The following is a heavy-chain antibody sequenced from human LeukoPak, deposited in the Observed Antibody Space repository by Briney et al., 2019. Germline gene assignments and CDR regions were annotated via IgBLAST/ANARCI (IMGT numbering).Heavy chain of an antibody. CDR2: IIPIFGTA. CDR3: ARDGSINCSSTSCHQTFDY. D-gene: IGHD2-2*01. V-gene: IGHV1-69*05. CDR1: GGTFSSYA. Sequence: ASVKVSCKASGGTFSSYAISWVRQAPGQGLEWMGGIIPIFGTANYAQKFQGRVTITTDESTSTAYMELSSLRSGDTAVYYCARDGSINCSSTSCHQTFDYWGQGTLVTVSS. J-gene: IGHJ4*02.